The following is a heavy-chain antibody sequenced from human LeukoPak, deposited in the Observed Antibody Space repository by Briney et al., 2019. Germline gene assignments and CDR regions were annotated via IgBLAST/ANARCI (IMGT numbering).Heavy chain of an antibody. J-gene: IGHJ5*01. CDR2: VNTGGTTT. V-gene: IGHV3-74*03. CDR3: AKGTHLSNSYNWLDS. CDR1: GFSFSSFA. D-gene: IGHD4-11*01. Sequence: GGSLRLSCAASGFSFSSFAMTWVRQAPGKGLVWVSRVNTGGTTTEYADSVKGRFTISRDNAKNTLYLQMNSLRDEDTAVYFCAKGTHLSNSYNWLDSWGQGTLVTVSS.